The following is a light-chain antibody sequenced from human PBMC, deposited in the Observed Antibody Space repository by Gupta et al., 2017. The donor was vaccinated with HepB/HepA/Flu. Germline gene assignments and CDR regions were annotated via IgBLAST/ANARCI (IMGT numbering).Light chain of an antibody. CDR3: SSFTVSDSRV. CDR2: DVS. V-gene: IGLV2-14*03. Sequence: SALTHPASVSGSPGPSITIPCTGTSSDFARYNYVPWYQQHPGKAPKLILYDVSRRPSGVPDRFSGSTSGNTASLTISVHQAEDEADYYCSSFTVSDSRVFGGGTKLTVL. J-gene: IGLJ3*02. CDR1: SSDFARYNY.